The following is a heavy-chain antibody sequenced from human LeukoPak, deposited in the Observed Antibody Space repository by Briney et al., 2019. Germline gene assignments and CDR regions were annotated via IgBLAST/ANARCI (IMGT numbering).Heavy chain of an antibody. J-gene: IGHJ2*01. CDR3: ARYARYYDSSGYLRWYFDL. Sequence: PGGSLRLSCAAPGFTFSDYYMSWIRQAPGKGLEWVSYISSSGSTIYYADSVKGRFTISRDNAKNSLYLQMNSLRAEDTAVYYCARYARYYDSSGYLRWYFDLWGRGTLVTVSS. CDR1: GFTFSDYY. V-gene: IGHV3-11*01. D-gene: IGHD3-22*01. CDR2: ISSSGSTI.